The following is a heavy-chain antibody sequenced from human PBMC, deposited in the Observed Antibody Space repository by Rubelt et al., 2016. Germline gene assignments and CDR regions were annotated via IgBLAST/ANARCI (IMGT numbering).Heavy chain of an antibody. CDR2: IYPGDSDT. D-gene: IGHD2-8*02. CDR1: GYSFSSFW. V-gene: IGHV5-51*01. J-gene: IGHJ4*02. CDR3: SRLSGGGVNYIAS. Sequence: EVQLVQSGGELKKPGESLKISCKGSGYSFSSFWIGWVRQMPGKGLEWMGIIYPGDSDTKYSPSFQGQVTISADKSIDTSYLQWSVLVASYTAMYYCSRLSGGGVNYIASWGPGTLVTVSS.